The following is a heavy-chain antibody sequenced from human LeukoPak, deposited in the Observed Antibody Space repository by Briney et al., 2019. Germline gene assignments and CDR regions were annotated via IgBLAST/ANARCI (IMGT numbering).Heavy chain of an antibody. D-gene: IGHD3-10*01. J-gene: IGHJ4*02. CDR1: GFTFSSYA. Sequence: GGSLRLSCGASGFTFSSYAISWVRQAPGKGLEWVSAISGSGGSTYYADSVKGRFTISRDNSKNTLYLQMNSLRAEDTAVYYCARVVPPTDYGSGSYFWDPYYFDYWGQGTLVTVSS. V-gene: IGHV3-23*01. CDR3: ARVVPPTDYGSGSYFWDPYYFDY. CDR2: ISGSGGST.